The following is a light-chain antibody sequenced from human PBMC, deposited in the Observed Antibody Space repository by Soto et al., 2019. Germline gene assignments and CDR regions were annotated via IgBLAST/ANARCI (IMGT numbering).Light chain of an antibody. V-gene: IGLV2-14*01. CDR1: SSDVGDYNY. J-gene: IGLJ1*01. CDR2: DVT. Sequence: QSALTQPASVSGSPGQSITISCTGTSSDVGDYNYVSWYQQHPGKAPKLMIYDVTNRPSGVSNRFSGSKSGNTASLTISGLQAEYEADYHSSSYRSSSTLSVFGTGTKLTVL. CDR3: SSYRSSSTLSV.